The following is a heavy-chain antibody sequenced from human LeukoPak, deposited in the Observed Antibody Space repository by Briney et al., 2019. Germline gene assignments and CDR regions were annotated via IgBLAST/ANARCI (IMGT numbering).Heavy chain of an antibody. CDR3: AREMEGGDHVP. D-gene: IGHD3-16*01. CDR2: IYNSGST. CDR1: GGSINSYY. J-gene: IGHJ5*02. V-gene: IGHV4-59*01. Sequence: SETLSLTCTVSGGSINSYYWSWIRQPPGKGLEWIGNIYNSGSTNYNPSLKSRVTISVDRSKNHFSLKLSSVTAADTAVYYCAREMEGGDHVPWGQETLVTVSS.